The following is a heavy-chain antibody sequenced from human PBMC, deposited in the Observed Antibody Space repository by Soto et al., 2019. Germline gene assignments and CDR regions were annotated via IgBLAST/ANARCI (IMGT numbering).Heavy chain of an antibody. D-gene: IGHD6-13*01. J-gene: IGHJ6*02. CDR2: ISYDGSNT. CDR3: ARDFIEPPIAAAGTNYGMDV. Sequence: QVQLVESGGGVVQPGRSLRLSCAASGFTFSSYAMHWVRQAPGTGLEWVAVISYDGSNTYYADSVKGRFTISRDNSKNTLYLQLNSMRSEDTAVYYCARDFIEPPIAAAGTNYGMDVWGQGTTVTVSS. CDR1: GFTFSSYA. V-gene: IGHV3-30-3*01.